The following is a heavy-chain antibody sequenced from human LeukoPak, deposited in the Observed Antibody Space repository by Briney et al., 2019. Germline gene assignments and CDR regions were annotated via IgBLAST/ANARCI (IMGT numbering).Heavy chain of an antibody. V-gene: IGHV4-38-2*02. CDR1: GYSISSGYY. CDR3: ARERSYYGSGSNFDY. D-gene: IGHD3-10*01. CDR2: IYHSGST. Sequence: PSETLSLTCTVSGYSISSGYYWGWIRQPPGKGLEWIGSIYHSGSTYYNPSLKSRVTISVDTSKNQFSLKLSSVTAADTAVYYCARERSYYGSGSNFDYWGQGTLVTVSS. J-gene: IGHJ4*02.